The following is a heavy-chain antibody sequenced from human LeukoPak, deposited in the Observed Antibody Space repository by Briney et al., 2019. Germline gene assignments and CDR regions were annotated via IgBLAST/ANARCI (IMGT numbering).Heavy chain of an antibody. Sequence: PSQTLSLTCTVSGDSISSGAYAWTWIRQSPGKGLEWIGYVYNSGGTHYNSSLKSRLSISADMSQNKFSLNLSSVTAADTAVYYCAGYEYARSDNTGLRYFHHWGQGTLVTVSS. J-gene: IGHJ1*01. CDR2: VYNSGGT. V-gene: IGHV4-30-4*01. CDR3: AGYEYARSDNTGLRYFHH. CDR1: GDSISSGAYA. D-gene: IGHD3-16*01.